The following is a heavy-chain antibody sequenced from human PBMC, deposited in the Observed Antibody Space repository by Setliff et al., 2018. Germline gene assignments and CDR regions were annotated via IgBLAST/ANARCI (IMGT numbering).Heavy chain of an antibody. V-gene: IGHV4-59*12. Sequence: SETLSLTCTVSGGSISSYYWSWIRQPPGKGLEWIGYIYYSGSTNYNPSLKSRVTISVDTSKNQFSLRLSSMTAADTAVYYCARYRPSGSSRLNYFDLWGRGILVTVSS. J-gene: IGHJ2*01. CDR2: IYYSGST. CDR3: ARYRPSGSSRLNYFDL. CDR1: GGSISSYY. D-gene: IGHD3-22*01.